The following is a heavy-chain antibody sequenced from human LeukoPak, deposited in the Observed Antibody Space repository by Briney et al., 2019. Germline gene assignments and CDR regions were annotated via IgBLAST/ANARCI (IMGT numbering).Heavy chain of an antibody. CDR1: GYSFSGYW. D-gene: IGHD3-22*01. Sequence: GESLKISCKGSGYSFSGYWIAWVRQLPAKGLEWMGIIYSADSDTRYRPSFQGQVAISADKSITTAYLHWSSLKASDTAMYYCATPHDATAYYYDSSGYYYWGQGTLVTVSS. CDR3: ATPHDATAYYYDSSGYYY. J-gene: IGHJ4*02. CDR2: IYSADSDT. V-gene: IGHV5-51*01.